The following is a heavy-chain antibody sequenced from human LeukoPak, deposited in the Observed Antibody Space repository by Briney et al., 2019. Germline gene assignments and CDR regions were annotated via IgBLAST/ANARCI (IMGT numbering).Heavy chain of an antibody. CDR1: GFTFSSYA. V-gene: IGHV3-23*01. J-gene: IGHJ6*02. Sequence: GGSLRLSCAASGFTFSSYAMSWVRQAPGKGLEWVSAISGSGGSTYYADSVKGRFTISRDNSKNTLYLQMNSLRAEDTAVYYCAKDRVSSWTNYYYYGMDVWGQGTTVTVSS. CDR3: AKDRVSSWTNYYYYGMDV. CDR2: ISGSGGST. D-gene: IGHD6-13*01.